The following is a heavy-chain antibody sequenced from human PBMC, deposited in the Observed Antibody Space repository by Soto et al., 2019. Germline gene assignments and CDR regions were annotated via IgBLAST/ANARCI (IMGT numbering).Heavy chain of an antibody. J-gene: IGHJ3*02. Sequence: PGGSLRLSCAASGFTFNHYTMIWVRQAPGKGLEWVSSITSTSTYIFYADSVKGRFTVSRDNANNSLYLQMNSLRAEDTAVYYCTRRDSGDAFDIWGQGTMVTVSS. D-gene: IGHD1-26*01. V-gene: IGHV3-21*01. CDR2: ITSTSTYI. CDR3: TRRDSGDAFDI. CDR1: GFTFNHYT.